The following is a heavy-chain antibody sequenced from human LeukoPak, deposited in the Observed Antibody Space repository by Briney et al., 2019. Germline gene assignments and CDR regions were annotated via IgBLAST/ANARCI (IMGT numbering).Heavy chain of an antibody. D-gene: IGHD5-18*01. CDR3: ARDAKLQLWLRGPDDAFDI. CDR1: GYTFTGYY. Sequence: ASVKVSCKASGYTFTGYYMHWVRQAPGQGLEWMGWINPNSGGTNYAQKFQGRVTMTRDTSISTAYMELSRLRSDDTAVYYCARDAKLQLWLRGPDDAFDIWGQGTMVTVSS. V-gene: IGHV1-2*02. CDR2: INPNSGGT. J-gene: IGHJ3*02.